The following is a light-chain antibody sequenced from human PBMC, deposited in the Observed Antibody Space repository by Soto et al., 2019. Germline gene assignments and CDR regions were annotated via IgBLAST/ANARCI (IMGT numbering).Light chain of an antibody. Sequence: AIRMTQSPSSLSASTGDRVTITCRASQGISSYLAWYQQKPGKAPKLLIYAASTLQSGVPSRFSGSRSGTDFTLTISCLQSEDFATYYCQQYYSYLPWTFGQGTKVEIK. V-gene: IGKV1-8*01. CDR1: QGISSY. CDR3: QQYYSYLPWT. J-gene: IGKJ1*01. CDR2: AAS.